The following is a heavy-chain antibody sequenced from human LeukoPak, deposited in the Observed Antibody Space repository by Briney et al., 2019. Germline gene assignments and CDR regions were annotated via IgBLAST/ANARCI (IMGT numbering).Heavy chain of an antibody. CDR1: RSTLSTYW. J-gene: IGHJ4*02. D-gene: IGHD3-3*01. Sequence: PGGSLRLSCAASRSTLSTYWMSWVRQAPGKGLEWVAHIEQDGSQEYYVDSVKGRFTISRDSAKNSLYLQMNSLRAEDTAVYYCARGVPYDSWSGPHYSDYWGQGTLVTVSS. CDR3: ARGVPYDSWSGPHYSDY. V-gene: IGHV3-7*01. CDR2: IEQDGSQE.